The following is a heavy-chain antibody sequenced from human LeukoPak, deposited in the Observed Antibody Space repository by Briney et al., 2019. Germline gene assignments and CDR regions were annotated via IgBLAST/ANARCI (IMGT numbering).Heavy chain of an antibody. CDR3: ARGGEVGSTGTYYGLDV. V-gene: IGHV3-33*08. D-gene: IGHD1-26*01. CDR2: IWYDGSNK. J-gene: IGHJ6*02. CDR1: GFTFSHYA. Sequence: PGGSLRLSCAASGFTFSHYAMHWARQAPGKGLEWVAVIWYDGSNKYYADSVKGRFTISRDNSKNTLYLQMNSLRAEDTAVYYCARGGEVGSTGTYYGLDVWGQGTTVTVSS.